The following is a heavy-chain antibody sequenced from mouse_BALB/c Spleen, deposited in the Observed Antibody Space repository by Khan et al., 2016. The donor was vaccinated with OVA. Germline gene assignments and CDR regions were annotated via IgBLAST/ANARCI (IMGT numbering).Heavy chain of an antibody. CDR2: INPSNGYT. CDR1: GYTFTTYT. V-gene: IGHV1-4*01. Sequence: QVQLKQSGAELARPGASVKMSCKASGYTFTTYTMHWVKQRPGQGLEWIGYINPSNGYTNYNQKFKDKSTLTVDKSSSTAYMQLSSLTSDYSAILYRARDEAYYRYDGWFSYWGQGTLVTVSA. D-gene: IGHD2-14*01. CDR3: ARDEAYYRYDGWFSY. J-gene: IGHJ3*01.